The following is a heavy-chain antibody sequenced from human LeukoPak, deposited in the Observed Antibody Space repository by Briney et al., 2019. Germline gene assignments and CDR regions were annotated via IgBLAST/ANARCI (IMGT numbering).Heavy chain of an antibody. V-gene: IGHV3-11*01. D-gene: IGHD1-26*01. Sequence: GGSLRLSCAASGFTFSDYYMSWIRQAPGKGLEWVSYISSSGSTIYYADSVKGRFTISRDNAKNSLYLQMNSLRAEDTAVYYCARAAYSGSYYELDYWGQGTLVTVSS. CDR1: GFTFSDYY. J-gene: IGHJ4*02. CDR2: ISSSGSTI. CDR3: ARAAYSGSYYELDY.